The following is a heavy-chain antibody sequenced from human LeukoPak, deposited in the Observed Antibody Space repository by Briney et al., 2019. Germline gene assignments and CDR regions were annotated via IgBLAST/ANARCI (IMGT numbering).Heavy chain of an antibody. D-gene: IGHD5-24*01. CDR2: IRNKARRYTT. CDR3: ARVVLGRRWLQSSYYYGMDV. J-gene: IGHJ6*02. CDR1: GFTFSDHH. V-gene: IGHV3-72*01. Sequence: GGSLRLSCAASGFTFSDHHMDWVRQAPGEGLEWIARIRNKARRYTTEYAASVEGRFTILRDDSENSLFLQMSSLKTEDTAVYYCARVVLGRRWLQSSYYYGMDVWGQGTTVTVSS.